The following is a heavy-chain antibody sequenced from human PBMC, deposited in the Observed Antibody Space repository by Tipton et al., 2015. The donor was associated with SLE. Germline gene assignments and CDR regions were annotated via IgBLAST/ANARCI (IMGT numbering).Heavy chain of an antibody. J-gene: IGHJ4*02. CDR2: IIHTGSS. CDR3: ARGRGGKPLDY. D-gene: IGHD4-23*01. Sequence: TLSLTCAVYGGSFSGYYWNWIRQPPGKGLEWIGEIIHTGSSNYNPSLKSRVTISVDTSKNQFSLNLNSVTAADTAVYYCARGRGGKPLDYWGQGTLVTVSS. V-gene: IGHV4-34*12. CDR1: GGSFSGYY.